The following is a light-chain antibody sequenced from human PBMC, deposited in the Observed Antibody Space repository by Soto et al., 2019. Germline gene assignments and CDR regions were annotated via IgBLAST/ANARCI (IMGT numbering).Light chain of an antibody. V-gene: IGLV1-47*01. Sequence: QSVLTQPPSASGTPGQRVTISCSGTTSNIGHNYVCWYQQLPGSTPKLLILRSDQRPSGVPDRFSGSKSGTSASLTIGGLRSEDEADYYCASWDDSLSGFVFGTGTQLTVL. CDR1: TSNIGHNY. CDR2: RSD. J-gene: IGLJ1*01. CDR3: ASWDDSLSGFV.